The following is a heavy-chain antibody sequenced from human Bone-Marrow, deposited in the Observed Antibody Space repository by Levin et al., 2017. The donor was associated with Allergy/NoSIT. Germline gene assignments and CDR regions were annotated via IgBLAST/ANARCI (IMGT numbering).Heavy chain of an antibody. J-gene: IGHJ6*02. CDR1: GYTFTNYG. V-gene: IGHV1-18*01. D-gene: IGHD3-16*01. CDR3: ARVFGTDYYYAMDV. Sequence: ASVKVSCEASGYTFTNYGVTWVRQAPGLGLEWMGWISAYNGNTNYAQNLQGRVTMTTDTSTSTAYMELRSLRSDDTAVYYCARVFGTDYYYAMDVWGQGTTVTVSS. CDR2: ISAYNGNT.